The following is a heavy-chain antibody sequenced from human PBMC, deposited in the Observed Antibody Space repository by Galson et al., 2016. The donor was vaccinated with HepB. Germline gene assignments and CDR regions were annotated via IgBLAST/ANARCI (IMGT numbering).Heavy chain of an antibody. CDR1: GYIVTELS. J-gene: IGHJ5*01. D-gene: IGHD3-10*01. CDR3: VAEVWFKSRNWFDP. CDR2: FDPEDGER. Sequence: SVKVSCKVSGYIVTELSMHWVRQAPGKGLEWMGGFDPEDGERIYAENFKGRVTMTEDTSTDTAYMELSSLRSEGTAIYFCVAEVWFKSRNWFDPWGQGTLVTVSS. V-gene: IGHV1-24*01.